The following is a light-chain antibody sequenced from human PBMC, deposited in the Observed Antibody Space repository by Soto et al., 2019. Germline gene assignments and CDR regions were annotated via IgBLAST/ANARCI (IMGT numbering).Light chain of an antibody. CDR1: SSNIGSNT. CDR2: SNN. Sequence: QSVLTQPPSASGTPGQRVTISCSGSSSNIGSNTVNWFQQLPGTAPKLLIFSNNQRPSGVPDRFSGSKSGTSASLAISGLPSEDEADYYCAAWDDSLNGVVFGGGTKVIVL. V-gene: IGLV1-44*01. J-gene: IGLJ2*01. CDR3: AAWDDSLNGVV.